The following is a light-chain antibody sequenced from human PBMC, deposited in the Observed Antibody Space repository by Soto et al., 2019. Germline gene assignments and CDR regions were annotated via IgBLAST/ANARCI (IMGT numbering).Light chain of an antibody. CDR3: QQYNNWPPWT. CDR1: QSISSN. J-gene: IGKJ1*01. CDR2: RTS. Sequence: EIVMTQSPATLSVSPGERATLSCRASQSISSNLAWYQQKPGQAPRLLMFRTSSRATGFPARFSGSGSGTEFNLTISSLQSEDFAVYYCQQYNNWPPWTFGQGTKVDI. V-gene: IGKV3-15*01.